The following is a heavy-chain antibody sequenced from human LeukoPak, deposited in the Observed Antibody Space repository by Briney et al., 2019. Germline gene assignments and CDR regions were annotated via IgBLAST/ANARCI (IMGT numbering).Heavy chain of an antibody. V-gene: IGHV4-59*01. J-gene: IGHJ3*02. D-gene: IGHD3-22*01. Sequence: SETLSLTCTVSGGSISSYYWSWIRQPPGKGLEWIGYIYYSGSTNYNPSPKSRVTISVDTSKNQFSLKLSSVTAADTAVYYCARAVYDNDAFDIWGQGTMVTVSS. CDR2: IYYSGST. CDR3: ARAVYDNDAFDI. CDR1: GGSISSYY.